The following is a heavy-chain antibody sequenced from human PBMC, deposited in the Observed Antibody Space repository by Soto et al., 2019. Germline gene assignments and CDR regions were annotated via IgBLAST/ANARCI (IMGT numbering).Heavy chain of an antibody. J-gene: IGHJ5*02. D-gene: IGHD6-19*01. CDR2: ISADNGHT. V-gene: IGHV1-18*01. CDR1: GYTFSNYG. CDR3: ARDDRRAMAGDNWFDP. Sequence: QVQLVQSGAEVKKPGASVRVSCKTSGYTFSNYGISWVRQAPGQGLEWMGWISADNGHTNFTQKLQGRVTMTTDTSTSTGYMELRSLRSDDTAVYYCARDDRRAMAGDNWFDPWGQGTLVTVSS.